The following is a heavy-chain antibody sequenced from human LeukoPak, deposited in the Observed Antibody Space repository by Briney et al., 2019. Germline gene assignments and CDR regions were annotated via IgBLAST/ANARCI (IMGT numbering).Heavy chain of an antibody. J-gene: IGHJ4*02. V-gene: IGHV4-59*01. CDR3: ARGGDGYNYGLFDY. CDR2: IYYSGST. Sequence: PSETLSLTCTVSGGSISSYYWSWIRQPPGKGLEWIGYIYYSGSTNYNPSLKSRVTISVDTSKNQFSLKLSSVTAADTAVYYCARGGDGYNYGLFDYWGQGTLVTVS. CDR1: GGSISSYY. D-gene: IGHD5-24*01.